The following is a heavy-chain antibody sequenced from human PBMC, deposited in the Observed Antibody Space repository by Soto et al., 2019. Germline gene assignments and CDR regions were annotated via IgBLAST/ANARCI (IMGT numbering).Heavy chain of an antibody. CDR2: ISCSGSNK. CDR3: AKVRRWLPTFFDY. J-gene: IGHJ4*02. Sequence: GGFLILSCAASGFTFSSYAMSWVRQAPGKGLEWVSVISCSGSNKYYADSVKGRFTISRDNSKNTLYLQMNSLRAEDTAVYYCAKVRRWLPTFFDYWGQGTLVTVSS. D-gene: IGHD5-12*01. V-gene: IGHV3-23*01. CDR1: GFTFSSYA.